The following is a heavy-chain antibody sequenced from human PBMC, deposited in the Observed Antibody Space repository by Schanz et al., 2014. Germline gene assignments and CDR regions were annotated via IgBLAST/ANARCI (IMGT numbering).Heavy chain of an antibody. Sequence: EVQLLESGGGLVQPGGSLRLSCAASGFTFSAYAMTWVRQIPGKGLEWVSAISASGGTTYYADSVKGRFTISRDNSKNTLFLQMNSLRAEDTAVYYCARDHTTESYYSAGPPIDYWGQGTLLTVSP. CDR1: GFTFSAYA. J-gene: IGHJ4*02. V-gene: IGHV3-23*01. CDR3: ARDHTTESYYSAGPPIDY. CDR2: ISASGGTT. D-gene: IGHD1-26*01.